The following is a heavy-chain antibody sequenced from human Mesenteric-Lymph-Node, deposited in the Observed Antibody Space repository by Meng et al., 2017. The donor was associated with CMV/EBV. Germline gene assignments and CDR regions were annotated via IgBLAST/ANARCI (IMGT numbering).Heavy chain of an antibody. J-gene: IGHJ4*02. CDR3: ARGSDIPVNNY. CDR2: INHSGVP. D-gene: IGHD2-15*01. V-gene: IGHV4-34*01. Sequence: QVQLQQWVGGLLKPSGTLSLTCAVYGGSFSGYYWSWIRQPPGKGLEWIGEINHSGVPNYNPSLKSRVTISLDRSKNQFSLKLSSVTAEDTAVYYCARGSDIPVNNYWGQGTLVTVSS. CDR1: GGSFSGYY.